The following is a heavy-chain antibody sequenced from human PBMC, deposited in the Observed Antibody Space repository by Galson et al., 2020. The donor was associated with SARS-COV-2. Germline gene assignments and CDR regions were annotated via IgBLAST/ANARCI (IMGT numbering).Heavy chain of an antibody. V-gene: IGHV3-23*01. CDR2: INGSGAGGDST. Sequence: TGGSLRLSCAASGFTFSSYAVSWVRQAQGKGLEWVSAINGSGAGGDSTYYADSVKGRFTISRDNSKNTLYLQMNSLRAEDTAVYYCAKVVSGAIFGEVVNLFDTWGQGTLVTVSS. J-gene: IGHJ5*02. CDR3: AKVVSGAIFGEVVNLFDT. CDR1: GFTFSSYA. D-gene: IGHD3-3*01.